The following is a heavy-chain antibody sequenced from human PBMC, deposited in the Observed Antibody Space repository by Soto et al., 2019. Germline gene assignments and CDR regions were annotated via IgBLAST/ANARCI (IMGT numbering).Heavy chain of an antibody. CDR3: ARQGGGSWAYGMDV. V-gene: IGHV3-48*02. CDR2: ISSSSSTK. Sequence: GGSLRLSCAASGFTFSIYSMNWVRQAPGKGLEWVSYISSSSSTKYSADSVKGRFTISKDNAKNSLYLQMNSLRDEDTAVYYCARQGGGSWAYGMDVWGQGTTVTVSS. D-gene: IGHD1-26*01. CDR1: GFTFSIYS. J-gene: IGHJ6*02.